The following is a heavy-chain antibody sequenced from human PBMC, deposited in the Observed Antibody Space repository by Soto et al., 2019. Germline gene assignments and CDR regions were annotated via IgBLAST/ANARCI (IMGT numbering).Heavy chain of an antibody. CDR1: GFTLSMYW. CDR3: ARDVSPGSSSVYLDACDI. V-gene: IGHV3-7*05. J-gene: IGHJ3*02. Sequence: EVQLEETGGGLVQPGGSLRLSCAASGFTLSMYWMTWVRQAPGRGLEWVANIKQDGSKKSYLDSVRGRFTISRDNVRNSLYLQMDSLRAEDTALYYCARDVSPGSSSVYLDACDIWGQGTMVIVSS. D-gene: IGHD6-13*01. CDR2: IKQDGSKK.